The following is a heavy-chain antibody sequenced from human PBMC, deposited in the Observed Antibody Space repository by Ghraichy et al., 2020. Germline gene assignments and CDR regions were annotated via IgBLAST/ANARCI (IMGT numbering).Heavy chain of an antibody. D-gene: IGHD1-7*01. J-gene: IGHJ4*02. CDR3: AKGRNNWNSLNFEY. CDR2: TYYRSKWFN. CDR1: GDSVSSDTAA. Sequence: SQTLSLTCAISGDSVSSDTAAWNWIRQSPSRGLEWLGRTYYRSKWFNDYAVSVKTRITIKSDTSKNQFSLQLNSVTPEDSAVYYCAKGRNNWNSLNFEYWDQGTLVTVSS. V-gene: IGHV6-1*01.